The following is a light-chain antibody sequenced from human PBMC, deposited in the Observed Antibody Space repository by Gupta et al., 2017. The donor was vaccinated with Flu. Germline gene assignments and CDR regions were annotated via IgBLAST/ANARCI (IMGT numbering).Light chain of an antibody. CDR3: QQRSNWPPVYS. CDR2: DAS. CDR1: QSVSSY. J-gene: IGKJ2*03. Sequence: EIVLTQSPATLSLSPGERATLSCRASQSVSSYLAWYQQKPGQAPRLLIYDASNRATGIPARFSGSGAGTDFTLTISSREPEDFEVYYCQQRSNWPPVYSFGQWTKLEIK. V-gene: IGKV3-11*01.